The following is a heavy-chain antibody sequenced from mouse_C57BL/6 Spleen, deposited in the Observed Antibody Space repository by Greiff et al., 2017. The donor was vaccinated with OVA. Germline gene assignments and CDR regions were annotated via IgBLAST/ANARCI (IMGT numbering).Heavy chain of an antibody. CDR1: GFTFSSYA. J-gene: IGHJ4*01. CDR2: ISDGGSYT. D-gene: IGHD4-1*01. V-gene: IGHV5-4*03. CDR3: LGGTLYYAMDY. Sequence: DVKLVESGGGLVKPGGSLKLSCAASGFTFSSYAMSWVRQTPEKRLEWVATISDGGSYTYYPDNVKGRFTISRDNAKNNLYLQMSHLKSEDTAMYYCLGGTLYYAMDYWGQGTSVTVSS.